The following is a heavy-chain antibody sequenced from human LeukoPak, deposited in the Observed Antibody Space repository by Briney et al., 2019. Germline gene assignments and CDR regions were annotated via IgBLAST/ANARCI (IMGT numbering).Heavy chain of an antibody. CDR1: GGSISSYY. V-gene: IGHV4-59*12. D-gene: IGHD3-3*01. J-gene: IGHJ6*04. CDR2: IYYSGST. CDR3: ARERDEEKPYYDFWSGPRGV. Sequence: SETLSLTCTVSGGSISSYYWSWIRQPPGKGLEWIGYIYYSGSTNYNPSLKSRVTISVDTSKNQFSLKLSSVTAADTAVYYCARERDEEKPYYDFWSGPRGVWGKGTTVTVSS.